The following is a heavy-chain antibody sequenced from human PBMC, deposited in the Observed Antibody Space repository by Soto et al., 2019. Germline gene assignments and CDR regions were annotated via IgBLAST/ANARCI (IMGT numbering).Heavy chain of an antibody. CDR3: AKEVLLWFGESNFDY. Sequence: PGGSLRLSCAASGFTFSSYAMSWVRQAPGKGLEWVSAISGSGGSTYYADSVKGRFTISRDNSKNTLYLQMNNLRAEDTAVYYCAKEVLLWFGESNFDYWGQGTLVTVSS. J-gene: IGHJ4*02. D-gene: IGHD3-10*01. V-gene: IGHV3-23*01. CDR2: ISGSGGST. CDR1: GFTFSSYA.